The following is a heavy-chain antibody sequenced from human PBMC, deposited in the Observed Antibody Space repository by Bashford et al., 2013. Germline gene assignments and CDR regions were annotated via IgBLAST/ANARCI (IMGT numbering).Heavy chain of an antibody. J-gene: IGHJ4*01. CDR2: ISAYNGNT. CDR3: ARDGGADFDY. V-gene: IGHV1-18*01. Sequence: ASVKVSCKASGYTFTSYGISWVRQAPGRRALSGWEWISAYNGNTNYAQKLQGRVTMTTDTSTSTAYMELRSLRSDDTAVYYCARDGGADFDYWG. D-gene: IGHD2-15*01. CDR1: GYTFTSYG.